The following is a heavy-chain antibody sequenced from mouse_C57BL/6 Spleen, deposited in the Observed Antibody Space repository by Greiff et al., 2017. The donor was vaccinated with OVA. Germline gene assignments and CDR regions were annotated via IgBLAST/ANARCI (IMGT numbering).Heavy chain of an antibody. CDR2: INPSTGGT. J-gene: IGHJ3*01. V-gene: IGHV1-42*01. Sequence: EVQLQESGPELVKPGASVKISCKASGYSFTGYYMNWVKQSPEKSLEWIGAINPSTGGTTYNQKFKAKATLTVDKSSSTAYMQLKSLTSEDSAVYYCARNWGAYWGQGTLVTVSA. D-gene: IGHD4-1*01. CDR1: GYSFTGYY. CDR3: ARNWGAY.